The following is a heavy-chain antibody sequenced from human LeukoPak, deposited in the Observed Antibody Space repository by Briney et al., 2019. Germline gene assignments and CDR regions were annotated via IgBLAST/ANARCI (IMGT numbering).Heavy chain of an antibody. D-gene: IGHD1-26*01. CDR3: ARGSPTPDY. V-gene: IGHV4-59*01. Sequence: SETLSLTCTVSIDSIKNYYWNWIRQPPGKGLEWIGYIYYSGSTDYNPSLKSRVTISVDTSKNQFSLKLSSVTAADTAVYYCARGSPTPDYWGQGTLVTVSS. CDR2: IYYSGST. J-gene: IGHJ4*02. CDR1: IDSIKNYY.